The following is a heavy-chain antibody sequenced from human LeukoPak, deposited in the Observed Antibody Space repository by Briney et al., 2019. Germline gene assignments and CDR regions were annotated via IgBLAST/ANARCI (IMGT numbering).Heavy chain of an antibody. CDR2: ISYDGSNK. CDR3: AREERTFGVVIDY. Sequence: PGRSLRLSCAASGFTFSSYAMHWVRQAPGKGLEWVAVISYDGSNKYYADSVKGRFTISRDNSKNTLYLQMNSLRAEDTAVYYCAREERTFGVVIDYWGQGTLVTVSS. D-gene: IGHD3-3*01. V-gene: IGHV3-30*01. J-gene: IGHJ4*02. CDR1: GFTFSSYA.